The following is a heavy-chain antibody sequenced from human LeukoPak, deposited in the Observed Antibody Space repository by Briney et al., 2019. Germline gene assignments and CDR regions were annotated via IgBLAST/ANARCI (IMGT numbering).Heavy chain of an antibody. CDR2: IYFSGST. Sequence: SETPSLTCSVSGGSISGYYWSWIRQPPGKGLEWIGYIYFSGSTNYNPSLRSRVTISEDTSRNQVSLELRSVTAADTAIYYCAREFPHLDVWGKGTTVTVSS. J-gene: IGHJ6*04. V-gene: IGHV4-59*01. CDR3: AREFPHLDV. CDR1: GGSISGYY.